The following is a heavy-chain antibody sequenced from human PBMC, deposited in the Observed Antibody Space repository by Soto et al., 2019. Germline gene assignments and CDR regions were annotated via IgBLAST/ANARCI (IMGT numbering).Heavy chain of an antibody. CDR2: ISAYNGNT. J-gene: IGHJ4*02. CDR3: ATHYYDSSGYSGVFDY. D-gene: IGHD3-22*01. V-gene: IGHV1-18*01. CDR1: GYTFTSYG. Sequence: ASVKVSWKASGYTFTSYGISWVRQAPGQGLEWMGWISAYNGNTNYAQKLQGRVTMTTDTSTSTAYMELRSLRSDDTAVYYCATHYYDSSGYSGVFDYWGQGTLVTVSS.